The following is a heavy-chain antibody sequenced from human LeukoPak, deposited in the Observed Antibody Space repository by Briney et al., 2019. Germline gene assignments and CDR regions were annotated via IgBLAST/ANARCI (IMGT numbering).Heavy chain of an antibody. CDR2: INPSGGST. V-gene: IGHV1-46*01. D-gene: IGHD2-2*01. CDR3: AKTSSTSPFWFDP. CDR1: GYTFPSYY. J-gene: IGHJ5*02. Sequence: ASVKVSCKASGYTFPSYYMHWVRQAPGQGLEWMGVINPSGGSTSYAQKFQGRVTMTRDTSTSTVYMELSSLRSEDTAVYYCAKTSSTSPFWFDPWGQGTLVTVSP.